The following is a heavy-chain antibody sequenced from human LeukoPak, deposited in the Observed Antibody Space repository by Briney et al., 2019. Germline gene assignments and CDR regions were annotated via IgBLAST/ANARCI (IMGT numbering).Heavy chain of an antibody. CDR3: ARAEVGATLLDY. CDR1: GGSISSGGYY. Sequence: SETLSLTCTVSGGSISSGGYYWSWIRQHPGKGLEWIGYIYYSGSTYYNPSLKSRVTISVDTSKNQFSLKLSSVTAADTAVYYCARAEVGATLLDYWGQGTLVTVSS. V-gene: IGHV4-31*03. J-gene: IGHJ4*02. D-gene: IGHD1-26*01. CDR2: IYYSGST.